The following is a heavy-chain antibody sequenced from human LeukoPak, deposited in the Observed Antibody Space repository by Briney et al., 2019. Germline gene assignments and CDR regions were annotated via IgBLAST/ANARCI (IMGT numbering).Heavy chain of an antibody. J-gene: IGHJ4*02. D-gene: IGHD3-10*01. CDR1: GFTFSSYG. CDR3: AKDWGYASGTYYTY. Sequence: GGSLRLSCAASGFTFSSYGMHWVRQAPGEGLEWVAFIRYDGSNKYYADSVKGRFTISRNNSKNTLYLQMNSLRAEDTAVYYCAKDWGYASGTYYTYWGQGTLVTVSS. V-gene: IGHV3-30*02. CDR2: IRYDGSNK.